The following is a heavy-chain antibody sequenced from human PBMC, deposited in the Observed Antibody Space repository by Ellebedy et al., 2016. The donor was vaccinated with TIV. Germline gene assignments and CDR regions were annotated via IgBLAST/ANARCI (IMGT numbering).Heavy chain of an antibody. J-gene: IGHJ3*01. CDR3: ATDGSYGDYRSPTHGFEF. D-gene: IGHD4-17*01. Sequence: GGSLRLSCAASPFSFRSYWMSWVRQAPGKGLEWVANINQDGSDKYYVDSVKGRFTISRDNAKNSLYLQMNSLGADETAVYYCATDGSYGDYRSPTHGFEFWGQGTLVTVSS. CDR1: PFSFRSYW. CDR2: INQDGSDK. V-gene: IGHV3-7*01.